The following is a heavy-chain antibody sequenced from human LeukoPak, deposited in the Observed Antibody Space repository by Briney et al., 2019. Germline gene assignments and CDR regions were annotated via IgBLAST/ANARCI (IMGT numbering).Heavy chain of an antibody. J-gene: IGHJ4*02. V-gene: IGHV3-30-3*01. CDR3: ARGGYSYGYLEY. CDR1: GFTFSSYA. Sequence: GGSLRLFCAASGFTFSSYAMHWVRQAPGKGLEWVAVISYDGSNKYYADSVKGRFTISRDNSKNTLYLQMNSLRAGDTAVYYCARGGYSYGYLEYWGQGTLVTVSS. D-gene: IGHD5-18*01. CDR2: ISYDGSNK.